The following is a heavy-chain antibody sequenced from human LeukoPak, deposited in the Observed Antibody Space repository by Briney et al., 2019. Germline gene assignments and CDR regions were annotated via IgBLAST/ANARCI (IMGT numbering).Heavy chain of an antibody. D-gene: IGHD2-2*01. CDR3: ARGWGIPAPISWFDP. V-gene: IGHV1-69*05. Sequence: PVKVSCKASGGSFSSNIIGWVRQAPGQGLEWMGGIVPIFGKTKYAQKFQGRVTITTDESSSTAYMELSSLRSDDTAIYYCARGWGIPAPISWFDPWGQGTLVTVSS. CDR1: GGSFSSNI. CDR2: IVPIFGKT. J-gene: IGHJ5*02.